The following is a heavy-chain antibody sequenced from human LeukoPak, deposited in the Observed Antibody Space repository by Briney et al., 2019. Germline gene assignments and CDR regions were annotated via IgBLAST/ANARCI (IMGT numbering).Heavy chain of an antibody. J-gene: IGHJ6*02. V-gene: IGHV4-61*02. D-gene: IGHD1-26*01. CDR1: GESISSGPTY. CDR3: ARGFLGLNGGV. CDR2: LYTGGST. Sequence: SETLSLTCNVSGESISSGPTYWSWIRQSAGRGLEWIGRLYTGGSTNYNPSLKNRVTISVDTSKNQFSLKLSSVTAADTAVYYCARGFLGLNGGVWGQGTTVTVSS.